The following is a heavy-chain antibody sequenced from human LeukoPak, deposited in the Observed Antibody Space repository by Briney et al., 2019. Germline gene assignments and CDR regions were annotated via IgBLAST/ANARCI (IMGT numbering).Heavy chain of an antibody. CDR1: GGSISSGGYY. V-gene: IGHV4-31*03. J-gene: IGHJ4*02. CDR3: ARTVDTAMRMYYFDY. CDR2: IYYSGST. D-gene: IGHD5-18*01. Sequence: SQTLSLTCSVSGGSISSGGYYWSWIRQHPGKGLEWIGYIYYSGSTYYNPSLKSRVTISVDTSKNQFSLKLSSVTAADTAVYYCARTVDTAMRMYYFDYWGQGTLVTVSS.